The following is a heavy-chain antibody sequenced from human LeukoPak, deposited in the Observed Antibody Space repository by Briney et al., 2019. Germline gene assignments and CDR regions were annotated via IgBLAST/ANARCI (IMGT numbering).Heavy chain of an antibody. D-gene: IGHD1-26*01. CDR3: AREAARKLGATSYDAFDI. V-gene: IGHV4-39*07. CDR2: IYYSGST. CDR1: GGSISSSSYY. J-gene: IGHJ3*02. Sequence: PSETLSLTCTVSGGSISSSSYYWGWIRQPPGKGLEWIGSIYYSGSTYYNPSLKSRVTISVDTSKNQFSLKLSSVTAADTAVYYCAREAARKLGATSYDAFDIWGQGTMVTVSS.